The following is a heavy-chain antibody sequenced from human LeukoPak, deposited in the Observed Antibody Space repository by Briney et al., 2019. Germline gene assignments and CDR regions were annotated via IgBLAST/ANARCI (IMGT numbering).Heavy chain of an antibody. Sequence: PGGSLRLSCAASGFTFSSYDMNWVRQAPGKGLEWVSYISSSGSSIYYADSVKGRFTISRDNAKNSLYLQMNSLRAEDTAVYYCARDGRIAVAGTTLLLDYWGQGTLVTVSS. CDR3: ARDGRIAVAGTTLLLDY. CDR2: ISSSGSSI. CDR1: GFTFSSYD. J-gene: IGHJ4*02. V-gene: IGHV3-48*03. D-gene: IGHD6-19*01.